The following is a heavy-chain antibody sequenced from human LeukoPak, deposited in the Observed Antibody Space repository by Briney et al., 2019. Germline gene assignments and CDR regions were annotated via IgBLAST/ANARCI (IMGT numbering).Heavy chain of an antibody. D-gene: IGHD3-10*01. CDR3: ARAYGSGSYIFDY. J-gene: IGHJ4*02. CDR2: IWYDGSNK. Sequence: TGGSLRLSCAASGFTFSSYGMHWVRQAPGKGLEWVAVIWYDGSNKYYADSVKGRFTISRDNSKNTLYLQMNSLRAEDTAVYHCARAYGSGSYIFDYWGQGTLVTISS. V-gene: IGHV3-33*01. CDR1: GFTFSSYG.